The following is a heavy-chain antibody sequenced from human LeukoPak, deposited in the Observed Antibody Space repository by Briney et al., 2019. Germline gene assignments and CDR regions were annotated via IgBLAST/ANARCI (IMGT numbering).Heavy chain of an antibody. J-gene: IGHJ4*02. CDR1: GFTFSDYY. Sequence: PEGSLRLSCAASGFTFSDYYMSWVRQAPGKGLEWISYISTSDSTIYYADSVKGRFTISRDNAKNSLYLQMNGLRAEDTAVYYCARGPSQIYFDYWGQGNLVTVSS. CDR2: ISTSDSTI. V-gene: IGHV3-11*01. CDR3: ARGPSQIYFDY.